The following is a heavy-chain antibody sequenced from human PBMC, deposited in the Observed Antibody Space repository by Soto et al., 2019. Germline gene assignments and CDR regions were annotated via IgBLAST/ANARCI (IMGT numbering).Heavy chain of an antibody. CDR3: AREVSGTGAFDY. CDR1: GGSITSTNHY. D-gene: IGHD2-8*02. J-gene: IGHJ4*02. Sequence: QVQLEQSGPGLVKPSQTLSLTCKISGGSITSTNHYWSWIRQSPREGLEWIGYIFDSGTTHYNPSFKGLITTLADTSQSQFSLTMHSLTVADSAVYYWAREVSGTGAFDYWGRGTLVTVSS. V-gene: IGHV4-30-4*01. CDR2: IFDSGTT.